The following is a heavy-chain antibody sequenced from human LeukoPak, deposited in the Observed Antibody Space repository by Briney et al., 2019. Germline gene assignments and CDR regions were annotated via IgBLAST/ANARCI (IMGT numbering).Heavy chain of an antibody. CDR1: GLTFSSYG. CDR2: ISYDGSNK. V-gene: IGHV3-30*18. D-gene: IGHD6-13*01. CDR3: AKHGSSERGYNWFDP. J-gene: IGHJ5*02. Sequence: GGSLRLSCAASGLTFSSYGMHWVRQAPGKGLEWVAVISYDGSNKYYADSVKGRFTISRDNSKNTLYLQMNSLRAEDTAVYYCAKHGSSERGYNWFDPWGQGTLVTVSS.